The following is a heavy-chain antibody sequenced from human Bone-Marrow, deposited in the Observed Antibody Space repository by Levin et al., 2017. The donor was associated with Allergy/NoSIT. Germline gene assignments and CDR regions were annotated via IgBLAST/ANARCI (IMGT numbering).Heavy chain of an antibody. CDR3: VRDRQLRGYSSGFNWCFDL. Sequence: SQTLSLTCVISGDSVSSNSAAWNWIRQSPSRGLEWLGRTHYRSKWNSDYAESMKGRITINSDTSKNQFSLQFHSVTPEDTAVYYCVRDRQLRGYSSGFNWCFDLWGRGTLVSVSS. V-gene: IGHV6-1*01. D-gene: IGHD6-19*01. CDR1: GDSVSSNSAA. CDR2: THYRSKWNS. J-gene: IGHJ2*01.